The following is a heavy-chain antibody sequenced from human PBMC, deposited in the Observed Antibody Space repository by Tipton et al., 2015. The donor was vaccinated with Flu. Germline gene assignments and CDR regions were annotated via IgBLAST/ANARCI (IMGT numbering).Heavy chain of an antibody. V-gene: IGHV4-59*01. CDR1: GGSMSSYY. D-gene: IGHD5-24*01. CDR3: AGRDGHNIGGMDV. J-gene: IGHJ6*02. Sequence: TLSLTCTVSGGSMSSYYWSWIRQPPGKGLEWIGYIYYRGTTRYNPSLKSRVTMSVDTSKNQFSLRLTSVTAADTALYYCAGRDGHNIGGMDVWGQGTTVTVS. CDR2: IYYRGTT.